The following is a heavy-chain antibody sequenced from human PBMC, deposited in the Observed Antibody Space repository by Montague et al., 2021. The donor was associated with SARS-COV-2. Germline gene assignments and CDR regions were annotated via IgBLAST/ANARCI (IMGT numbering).Heavy chain of an antibody. CDR1: GGSISGYY. Sequence: SETLSLTCTVSGGSISGYYWSWIRQPPGKGLEWIGYIYDGGSTNYNPSLRSRVTISVDTSKNQLSLKLSSVTAADTAVYYCARRALGDCSSTSCETAFDIWGQGTMVTVSS. D-gene: IGHD2-2*01. CDR2: IYDGGST. V-gene: IGHV4-59*08. J-gene: IGHJ3*02. CDR3: ARRALGDCSSTSCETAFDI.